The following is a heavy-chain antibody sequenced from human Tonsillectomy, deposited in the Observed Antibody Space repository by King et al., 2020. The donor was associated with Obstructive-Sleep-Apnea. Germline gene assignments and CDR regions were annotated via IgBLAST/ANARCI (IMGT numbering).Heavy chain of an antibody. Sequence: VQLQQWGAGLLKPSETLSLTCAVFGGSFSDYYWSWIRQPPGKGLEWIGGINHSGSTNYDPSLKSRVTISVDTSKNQFSLKLSSVTAADTAVYYCARDSGTAAVNWFDPWGQGTLVTVSS. J-gene: IGHJ5*02. CDR3: ARDSGTAAVNWFDP. V-gene: IGHV4-34*01. CDR2: INHSGST. CDR1: GGSFSDYY. D-gene: IGHD6-13*01.